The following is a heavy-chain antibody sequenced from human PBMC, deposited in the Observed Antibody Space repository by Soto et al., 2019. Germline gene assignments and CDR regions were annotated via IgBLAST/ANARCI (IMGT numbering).Heavy chain of an antibody. CDR3: AREGLNYGGNTGDYYYYYGMDV. J-gene: IGHJ6*02. D-gene: IGHD1-7*01. CDR1: GGTFSSYT. Sequence: GASVKVSCKASGGTFSSYTISWVRQAPGQGLEWMGRIIPILGIANYAQKFQGRVTITADKSTSTAYMELSSLRSEDTAVYYCAREGLNYGGNTGDYYYYYGMDVWGQGTTVTVSS. CDR2: IIPILGIA. V-gene: IGHV1-69*04.